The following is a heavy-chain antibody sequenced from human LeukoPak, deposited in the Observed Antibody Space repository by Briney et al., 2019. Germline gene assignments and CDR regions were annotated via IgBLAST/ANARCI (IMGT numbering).Heavy chain of an antibody. J-gene: IGHJ3*02. CDR1: GFTFSSYW. V-gene: IGHV3-7*01. D-gene: IGHD3-10*01. Sequence: GGSLRLSCAASGFTFSSYWMSWVRQAPGKGLEWVANIKQDGSEKYYVDSVKGRFTISRDNAKNSLYLQMNSLRAEDTAVYYCARDPAIWFGEYGAFDIWGQGTMVTVSS. CDR3: ARDPAIWFGEYGAFDI. CDR2: IKQDGSEK.